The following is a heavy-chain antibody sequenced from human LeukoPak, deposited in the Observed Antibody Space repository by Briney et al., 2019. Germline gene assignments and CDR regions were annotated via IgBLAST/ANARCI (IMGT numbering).Heavy chain of an antibody. D-gene: IGHD3-16*01. CDR2: INHSGST. Sequence: SETLSLTCAVYGGSFSGYYWSWIRQPPGKGLEWIGEINHSGSTNYNPSLKSRVTISVDTSKNQFSLKLSSVTAADTAVYYCARHPRVMRWFDPWGQGTLVTVSS. J-gene: IGHJ5*02. CDR1: GGSFSGYY. CDR3: ARHPRVMRWFDP. V-gene: IGHV4-34*01.